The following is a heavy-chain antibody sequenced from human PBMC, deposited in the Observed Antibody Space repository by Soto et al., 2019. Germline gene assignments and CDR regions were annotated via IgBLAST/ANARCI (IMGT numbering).Heavy chain of an antibody. V-gene: IGHV4-39*01. J-gene: IGHJ4*02. D-gene: IGHD6-19*01. CDR1: GGSISSGDYY. Sequence: SATLCLTWTVSGGSISSGDYYWSWIRQVPGEGLEWIATIAYRGDTYYNPSLNSRVTISVDTSRNQFSLELRSVTAADTAVYYCARLAFSSGWYRNYYFDNWAQGTLVTVYS. CDR2: IAYRGDT. CDR3: ARLAFSSGWYRNYYFDN.